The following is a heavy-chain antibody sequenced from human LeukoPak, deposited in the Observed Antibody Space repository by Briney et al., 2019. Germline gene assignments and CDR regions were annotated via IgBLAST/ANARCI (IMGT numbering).Heavy chain of an antibody. CDR2: INHSGST. CDR1: AFTFSSYW. D-gene: IGHD6-19*01. J-gene: IGHJ6*02. Sequence: GSLRLSCAASAFTFSSYWMSWIRQPPGKGLEWIGEINHSGSTNYNPSLKSRVAISVDTSKNQFSLKPSSVTAADTAVYYCARGWVEQWLALGGFDYYYGMDVWGQGTTVTVSS. CDR3: ARGWVEQWLALGGFDYYYGMDV. V-gene: IGHV4-34*01.